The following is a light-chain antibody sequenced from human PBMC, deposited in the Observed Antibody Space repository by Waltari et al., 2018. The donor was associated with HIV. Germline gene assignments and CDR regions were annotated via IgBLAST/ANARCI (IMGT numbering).Light chain of an antibody. V-gene: IGLV6-57*03. CDR1: SGSIASNY. CDR2: EDY. CDR3: QSFDTNNHWV. J-gene: IGLJ3*02. Sequence: NFMLTQPHSVSESPEKTVTISCTRTSGSIASNYVQWFQQRPGKAPTTIRYEDYQRPAVVPDRFSGTLDESSNSASLTISGVKTEDEADYYCQSFDTNNHWVFGGGTRLTVL.